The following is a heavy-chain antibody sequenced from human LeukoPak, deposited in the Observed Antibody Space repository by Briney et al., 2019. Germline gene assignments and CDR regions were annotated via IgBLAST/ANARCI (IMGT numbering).Heavy chain of an antibody. V-gene: IGHV3-23*01. J-gene: IGHJ6*02. CDR3: ARHSDNSAYGMDV. Sequence: GGSLRLSCAASGFTFSSYAMSWVRQAPGKGLEWVSAISGSGGSTYYADSVKGRFTISRDDSEDTAYLQMNSLKTEDTAVYYCARHSDNSAYGMDVWGQGTTVTVSS. D-gene: IGHD3-22*01. CDR1: GFTFSSYA. CDR2: ISGSGGST.